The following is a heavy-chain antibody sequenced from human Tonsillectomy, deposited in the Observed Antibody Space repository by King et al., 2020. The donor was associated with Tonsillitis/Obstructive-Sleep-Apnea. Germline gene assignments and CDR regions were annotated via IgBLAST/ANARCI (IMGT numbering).Heavy chain of an antibody. Sequence: QLQESGPGLVKPSQTLSLTCTVSGGSISSGGYYWSWIRQHPGKGLEWIGYIYYSGSTDYNPSLKSRVTISVDTSKNQFSLKLSSVTGADTAVYYCARDFAGTTGLFSYWGQGTLVTVSS. CDR1: GGSISSGGYY. V-gene: IGHV4-31*03. CDR3: ARDFAGTTGLFSY. D-gene: IGHD1-14*01. J-gene: IGHJ4*02. CDR2: IYYSGST.